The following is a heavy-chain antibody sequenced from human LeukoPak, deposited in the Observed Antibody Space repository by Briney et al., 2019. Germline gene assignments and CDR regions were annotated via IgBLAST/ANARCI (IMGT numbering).Heavy chain of an antibody. D-gene: IGHD6-13*01. CDR3: ARVSAIAAAGDY. J-gene: IGHJ4*02. V-gene: IGHV3-21*01. CDR2: ISSSSSYI. CDR1: GVTFSSYS. Sequence: GGSLRLSCAASGVTFSSYSMNWVRQAPGKGLEWVSSISSSSSYIYYADSVKGRFTISRDNAKNSLYLQMNSLRAEDTAVYYCARVSAIAAAGDYWGQGTLVTVSS.